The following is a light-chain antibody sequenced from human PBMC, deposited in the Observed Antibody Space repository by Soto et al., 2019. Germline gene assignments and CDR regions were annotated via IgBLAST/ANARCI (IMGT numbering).Light chain of an antibody. CDR1: QSVNDK. CDR2: GAS. CDR3: QQYNDWPPST. V-gene: IGKV3-15*01. J-gene: IGKJ3*01. Sequence: EIVMTQSPATLSVSPGERATLSCRASQSVNDKLAWFQQKPGQAPRLLIYGASITATGIPARFSGSGSGTEFTLPIFTLQSEDFAVYYCQQYNDWPPSTFGPGTKVDLK.